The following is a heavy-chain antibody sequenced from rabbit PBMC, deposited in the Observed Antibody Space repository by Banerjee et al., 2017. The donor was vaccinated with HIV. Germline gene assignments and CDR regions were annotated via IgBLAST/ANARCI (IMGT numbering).Heavy chain of an antibody. CDR2: IDAGSSGIF. Sequence: QEQLKETGGGLVQPEGSLTLTCTASGFSFSSSYYMCWVRQAPGKGLEWIACIDAGSSGIFYYATWAKGRFTISKTSSTTVTLQMTSLTAADTATYFCARSYAGSSAYTTFYLWGPGTLVTVS. J-gene: IGHJ4*01. CDR1: GFSFSSSYY. V-gene: IGHV1S45*01. D-gene: IGHD8-1*01. CDR3: ARSYAGSSAYTTFYL.